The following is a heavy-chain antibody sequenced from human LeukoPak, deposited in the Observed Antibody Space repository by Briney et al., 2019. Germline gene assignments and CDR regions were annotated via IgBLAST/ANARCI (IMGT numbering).Heavy chain of an antibody. V-gene: IGHV3-21*01. Sequence: GGSLRLSCAVSGFTFSSYSMSWVRQAPGKGLEWVSSISSSGTYKYYADSVKGRFTISRDNAKNSLYLQMNSLRAEDTAVYYCAKGKDSVAGATNDYWGQGTLVTVAS. CDR1: GFTFSSYS. CDR2: ISSSGTYK. J-gene: IGHJ4*02. CDR3: AKGKDSVAGATNDY. D-gene: IGHD6-19*01.